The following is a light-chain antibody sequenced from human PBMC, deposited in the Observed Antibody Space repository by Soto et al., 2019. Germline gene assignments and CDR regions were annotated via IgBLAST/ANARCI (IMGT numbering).Light chain of an antibody. CDR3: HQTYSPPQT. J-gene: IGKJ1*01. CDR1: QTVTDY. V-gene: IGKV1-39*01. CDR2: SAS. Sequence: DIQMTQGPSCRSGSLGDRVTMTCRSGQTVTDYLNWYQPKPGKAPKLLIYSASTLQTGVPSRLSGSGSGTDFTLTITSLQPEDLGPYYCHQTYSPPQTFGQGTKVDI.